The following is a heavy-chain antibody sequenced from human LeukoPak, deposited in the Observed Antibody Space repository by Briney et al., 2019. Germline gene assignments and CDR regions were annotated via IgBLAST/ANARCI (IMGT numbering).Heavy chain of an antibody. V-gene: IGHV1-69*05. J-gene: IGHJ3*02. CDR2: ITPIFGTA. CDR3: ARDSTLLRHAFDI. CDR1: GGTFSSYA. Sequence: SVKVSCKASGGTFSSYAISWVRQAPGQGLEWMGRITPIFGTANYAQKFQGRVTITTDESTSTAYMELSSLRSEDTAVYYCARDSTLLRHAFDIWGQGTMVTVSS.